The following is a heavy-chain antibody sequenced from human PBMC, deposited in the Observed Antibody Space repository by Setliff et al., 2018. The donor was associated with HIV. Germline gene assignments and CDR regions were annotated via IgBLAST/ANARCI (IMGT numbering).Heavy chain of an antibody. D-gene: IGHD1-20*01. J-gene: IGHJ4*02. CDR3: AKDPIKGDPDYFDY. V-gene: IGHV3-33*06. CDR2: IWYDGSNK. Sequence: PGGSLRLSCAASGFTFSSYGMHWVRQAPGKGLEWVAVIWYDGSNKYYADSVKGRFTISRDNSKNTLYLQMNSLRAEDTGVYYSAKDPIKGDPDYFDYWGQGTLVTVSS. CDR1: GFTFSSYG.